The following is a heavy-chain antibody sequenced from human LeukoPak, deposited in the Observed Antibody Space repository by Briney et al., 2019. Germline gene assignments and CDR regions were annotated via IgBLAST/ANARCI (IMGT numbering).Heavy chain of an antibody. D-gene: IGHD3-22*01. CDR2: IYHSGST. CDR1: GYSVSSGYY. Sequence: SETLSLTCAVSGYSVSSGYYCGWIRQAPGKGLEWIGSIYHSGSTYYNPSLKSRVTISVDTSKNQFSLKLSSVTAADTAVYYCARRNGYYYDSSGSFDYWGQGTLVTVSS. V-gene: IGHV4-38-2*01. CDR3: ARRNGYYYDSSGSFDY. J-gene: IGHJ4*02.